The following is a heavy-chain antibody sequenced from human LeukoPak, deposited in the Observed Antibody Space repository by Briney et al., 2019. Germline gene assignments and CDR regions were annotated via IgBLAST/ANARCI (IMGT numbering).Heavy chain of an antibody. V-gene: IGHV3-23*01. CDR1: GFTFSNAW. CDR2: ISSSGGST. Sequence: QPGGSLRLSCAASGFTFSNAWMSWVRQAPGKGLEWVSSISSSGGSTQYADSVQGRFAISRDNSKNTLYLQMNSLRVEDTAVYFCARDPNGDYIGTFDMWGRGTMVSVSS. D-gene: IGHD4-17*01. J-gene: IGHJ3*02. CDR3: ARDPNGDYIGTFDM.